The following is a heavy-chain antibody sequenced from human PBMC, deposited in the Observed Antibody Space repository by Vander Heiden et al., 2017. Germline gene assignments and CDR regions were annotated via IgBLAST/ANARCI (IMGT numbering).Heavy chain of an antibody. J-gene: IGHJ6*02. CDR3: ARGGSWTGSPYYHYGLDV. V-gene: IGHV3-23*01. Sequence: EVQLLESGGGLAQPGGSLRLCCAASGFTFSSHAMSWVRQAPGKGLDWFSAISGGGTATYYSDSARGRFTISRDKSKDTLYLQMTSLRVEDTAVYFCARGGSWTGSPYYHYGLDVWGRGTTVTVSS. CDR1: GFTFSSHA. D-gene: IGHD3-9*01. CDR2: ISGGGTAT.